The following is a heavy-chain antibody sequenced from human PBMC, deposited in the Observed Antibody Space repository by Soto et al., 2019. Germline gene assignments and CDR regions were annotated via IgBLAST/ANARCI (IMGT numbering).Heavy chain of an antibody. D-gene: IGHD3-3*01. Sequence: ASVKVSCKASGYTFTSYGISWVRQAPGQGLEWMGWISAYNGNTNYAQKLQGRVTMTTDTSTSTAYMELRSLRSDDTAVYYCARDRGYYDFWSGSLIWGQGPMVTVSS. J-gene: IGHJ3*02. CDR1: GYTFTSYG. V-gene: IGHV1-18*01. CDR3: ARDRGYYDFWSGSLI. CDR2: ISAYNGNT.